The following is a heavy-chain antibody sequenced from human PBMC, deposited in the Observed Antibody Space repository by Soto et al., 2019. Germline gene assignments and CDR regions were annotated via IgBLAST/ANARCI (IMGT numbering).Heavy chain of an antibody. J-gene: IGHJ3*02. Sequence: SDTLSLTCSVSGGSINGYYWSWIRQPPGKGLEWIGYFHYSRSTNYNPSLKSRVTISVDTSKNQFSLNLSSVTAADTAVHYCARTYTDAFDTWGQGTMVT. D-gene: IGHD2-2*02. CDR1: GGSINGYY. CDR2: FHYSRST. CDR3: ARTYTDAFDT. V-gene: IGHV4-59*01.